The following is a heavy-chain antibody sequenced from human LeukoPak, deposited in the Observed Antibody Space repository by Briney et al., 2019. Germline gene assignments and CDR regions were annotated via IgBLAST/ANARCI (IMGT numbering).Heavy chain of an antibody. Sequence: SETLSLTCVVYGGSFSGYYWSWIRQPPGKGLEWLGEINHSGSTNYNPSLKSRVTISVDTSKNQFSLKLSSVTAADTAVYYCARGLVVVAADLYYYGMDVWGQGTTVTVSS. D-gene: IGHD2-15*01. CDR2: INHSGST. V-gene: IGHV4-34*01. CDR1: GGSFSGYY. J-gene: IGHJ6*02. CDR3: ARGLVVVAADLYYYGMDV.